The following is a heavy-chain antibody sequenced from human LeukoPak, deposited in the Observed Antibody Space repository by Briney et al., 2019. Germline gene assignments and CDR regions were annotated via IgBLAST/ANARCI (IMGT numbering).Heavy chain of an antibody. D-gene: IGHD4-17*01. V-gene: IGHV3-48*04. CDR2: ITYGSDTI. J-gene: IGHJ5*02. Sequence: GGSLRLSCVASGFYFGGHAMHWLRQAPGKGLEWVAYITYGSDTIFYADSVNGRFTVSRDNAKNSLYLQMNSLRGEDTAVYYCGTTDILVTTNPWGQGTLVTVSS. CDR1: GFYFGGHA. CDR3: GTTDILVTTNP.